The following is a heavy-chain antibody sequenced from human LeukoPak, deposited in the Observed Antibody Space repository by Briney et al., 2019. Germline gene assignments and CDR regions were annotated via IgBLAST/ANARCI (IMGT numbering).Heavy chain of an antibody. D-gene: IGHD3-10*01. CDR2: ISSSSSYI. CDR3: ARDPEGEGAYGSGSFDY. Sequence: GGSLRLSCAASGFTFSSYSMNWVRQAPGKGLEWVSSISSSSSYIYYADSVKGRFTISRDNAKNSLYLQMNSLRAEDTAVYYCARDPEGEGAYGSGSFDYWGQGTLVTVSS. J-gene: IGHJ4*02. CDR1: GFTFSSYS. V-gene: IGHV3-21*01.